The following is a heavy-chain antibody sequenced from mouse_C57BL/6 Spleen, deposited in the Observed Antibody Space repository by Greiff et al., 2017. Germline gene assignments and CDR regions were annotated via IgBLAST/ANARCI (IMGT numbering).Heavy chain of an antibody. CDR3: AILYYGYDGYYFDY. V-gene: IGHV3-6*01. CDR2: ISYDGSN. Sequence: EVQLQESGPGLVKPSQSLSLTCSVTGYSITSGYYWNWIRQFPGNKLGWMGYISYDGSNNYNPSLKNRISITRDTSKNQFFLKLNSVTTEDTATYYGAILYYGYDGYYFDYWGQGTTLTVSS. D-gene: IGHD2-2*01. J-gene: IGHJ2*01. CDR1: GYSITSGYY.